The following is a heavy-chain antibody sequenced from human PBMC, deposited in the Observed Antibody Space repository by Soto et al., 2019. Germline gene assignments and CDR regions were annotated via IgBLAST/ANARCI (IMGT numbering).Heavy chain of an antibody. J-gene: IGHJ4*02. Sequence: QPGGSLRLSCAASGFTFSSYAMSWVRQAPGKGLEWVSAISGGGGSTYYADSVKGRFTISRDNSKNTLYLQMNSLRAEDTAVYYCAKDSLGGSKYASYFDYWGQGPLVTVSS. CDR2: ISGGGGST. CDR3: AKDSLGGSKYASYFDY. D-gene: IGHD3-16*01. V-gene: IGHV3-23*01. CDR1: GFTFSSYA.